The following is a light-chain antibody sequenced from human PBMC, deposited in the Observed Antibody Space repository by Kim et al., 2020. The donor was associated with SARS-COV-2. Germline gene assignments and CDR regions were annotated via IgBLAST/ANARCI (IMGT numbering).Light chain of an antibody. CDR1: SGSIASNY. V-gene: IGLV6-57*04. CDR2: EDN. J-gene: IGLJ3*02. CDR3: QSYDSSNAWV. Sequence: NFMLTQPHSVSESPGKTVTISCTRSSGSIASNYVQWYQQRPGSAPTTVIYEDNQRPSEVPDRFSGSIDSSSNSASLTISGLKTEDEADYYCQSYDSSNAWVFGGGTQRTVL.